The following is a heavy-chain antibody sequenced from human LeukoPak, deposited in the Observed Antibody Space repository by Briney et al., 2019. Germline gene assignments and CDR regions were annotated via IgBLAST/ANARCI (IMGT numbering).Heavy chain of an antibody. CDR1: GFSFDDYA. CDR2: SSGDGGST. V-gene: IGHV3-43*02. J-gene: IGHJ5*01. D-gene: IGHD3-22*01. Sequence: GGSLRLSCAAPGFSFDDYAIHWVRQAPGKGLGWVSLSSGDGGSTFYADSVKGRFTISRDNSKNSLYLQMSSLRSEDTALYYCARESDSSGWYDSWGQGTLVTVSS. CDR3: ARESDSSGWYDS.